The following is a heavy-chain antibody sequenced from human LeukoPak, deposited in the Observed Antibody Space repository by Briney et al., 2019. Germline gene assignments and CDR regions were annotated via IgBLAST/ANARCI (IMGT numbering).Heavy chain of an antibody. CDR1: GFTFSSYA. D-gene: IGHD6-13*01. Sequence: GGSLRLSCAASGFTFSSYAMHWVRQAPGKGLEWVAVISYDGSNKYYADSVKGRFTNSRDNSKNTLYLQMNSLRAEDTAVCYCARGQVYSSSWYPLDYYFDYWGQGTLVTVSS. CDR3: ARGQVYSSSWYPLDYYFDY. J-gene: IGHJ4*02. CDR2: ISYDGSNK. V-gene: IGHV3-30-3*01.